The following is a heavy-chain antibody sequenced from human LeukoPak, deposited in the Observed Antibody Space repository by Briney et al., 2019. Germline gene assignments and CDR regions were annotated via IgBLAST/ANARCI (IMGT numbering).Heavy chain of an antibody. CDR1: GYTFTGYY. CDR3: ARETSPESIVGATTHFDY. V-gene: IGHV1-2*02. D-gene: IGHD1-26*01. J-gene: IGHJ4*02. CDR2: INPNSGGT. Sequence: ASVKVSCKSSGYTFTGYYMHWVRQAPGQGLEWMGWINPNSGGTNYAQKFQGRVTMTRDTSISTAYMELSRLRSDDTAVYYCARETSPESIVGATTHFDYWGQGTLVTVSS.